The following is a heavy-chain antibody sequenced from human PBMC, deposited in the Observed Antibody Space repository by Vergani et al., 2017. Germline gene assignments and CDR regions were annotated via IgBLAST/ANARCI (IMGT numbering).Heavy chain of an antibody. J-gene: IGHJ4*02. Sequence: EVQLVESGGGLVQPGGSLRLSCAASGFTFSSYSMNWVRQAPGKGLEWVSYISSSSSTIYYADSVKGRFTISRDNAKNSLYLQMNSRRAEDTAVYYCAKGPLERLTDWGQGTLVTVSS. CDR2: ISSSSSTI. CDR3: AKGPLERLTD. V-gene: IGHV3-48*01. D-gene: IGHD1-1*01. CDR1: GFTFSSYS.